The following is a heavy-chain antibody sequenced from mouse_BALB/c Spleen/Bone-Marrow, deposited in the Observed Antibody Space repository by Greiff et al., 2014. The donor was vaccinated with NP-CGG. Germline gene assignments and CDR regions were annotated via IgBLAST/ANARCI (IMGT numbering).Heavy chain of an antibody. Sequence: VQLQQSGAELVKPGASVKLSCTASGFNIKDTYMHWVKQRPEQGLEWIGRIDPANGNTKYDPKFQGKATITADKSSNAAYLQLSSLTAEDTDVYSRAPYYYGSSQFAYWGQGTLVTVSA. CDR2: IDPANGNT. CDR3: APYYYGSSQFAY. V-gene: IGHV14-3*02. CDR1: GFNIKDTY. J-gene: IGHJ3*01. D-gene: IGHD1-1*01.